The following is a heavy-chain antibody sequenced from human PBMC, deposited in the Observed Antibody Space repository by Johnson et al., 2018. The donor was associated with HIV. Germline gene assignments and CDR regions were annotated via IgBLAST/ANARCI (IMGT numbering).Heavy chain of an antibody. Sequence: QVQLVESGGGVVQPGRSLRLSCAASGFIFNDYPMYWVRQPPGKGLEWVAVISYDGSNKYYADSVKGRFTISRDNSKNTLYLQMNSLRAEDTAVYYCARERGSSSWYFDAFDIWGQGTMVTVSS. J-gene: IGHJ3*02. CDR2: ISYDGSNK. D-gene: IGHD6-13*01. CDR3: ARERGSSSWYFDAFDI. CDR1: GFIFNDYP. V-gene: IGHV3-30-3*01.